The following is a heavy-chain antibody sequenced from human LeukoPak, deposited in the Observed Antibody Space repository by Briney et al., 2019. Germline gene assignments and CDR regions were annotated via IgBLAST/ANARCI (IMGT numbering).Heavy chain of an antibody. Sequence: GGSLRLSCTASGFTFGDYAMSWVRQAPGKGLEWVGFIRSKAYGGTTEYAASVKGRFTISRDDSKSIAYLQMNSLKTEDTAVYYCTREPLRDGYNIDYWGQGTLVTVSS. CDR1: GFTFGDYA. V-gene: IGHV3-49*04. J-gene: IGHJ4*02. CDR2: IRSKAYGGTT. D-gene: IGHD5-24*01. CDR3: TREPLRDGYNIDY.